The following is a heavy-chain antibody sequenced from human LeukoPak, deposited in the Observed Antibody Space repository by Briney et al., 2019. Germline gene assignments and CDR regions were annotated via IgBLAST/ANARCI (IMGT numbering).Heavy chain of an antibody. CDR3: ARVRDGYNRQIDY. CDR1: GGSISSSSYY. CDR2: IYYSGST. D-gene: IGHD5-24*01. V-gene: IGHV4-61*05. J-gene: IGHJ4*02. Sequence: SETLSLTCTVSGGSISSSSYYWAWLRQPPGKGLEWIGYIYYSGSTNYNPSLKSRVTISVDTSKNQFSLKLSSVTAADTAVYYCARVRDGYNRQIDYWGQGTLVTVSS.